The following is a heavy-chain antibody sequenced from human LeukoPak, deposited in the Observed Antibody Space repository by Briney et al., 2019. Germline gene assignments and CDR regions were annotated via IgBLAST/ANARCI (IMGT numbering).Heavy chain of an antibody. Sequence: GGSLRLSCAGSGFSFRSFWMSWVRQAPGKGLEWVANIDEDGNEKNYVDFVKGRFTISRDNAKNSLYLQMNSLRVEDTAVYYCARDRKVVPAATVDYWGQGTLVTVSS. V-gene: IGHV3-7*01. CDR2: IDEDGNEK. J-gene: IGHJ4*02. CDR1: GFSFRSFW. CDR3: ARDRKVVPAATVDY. D-gene: IGHD2-2*01.